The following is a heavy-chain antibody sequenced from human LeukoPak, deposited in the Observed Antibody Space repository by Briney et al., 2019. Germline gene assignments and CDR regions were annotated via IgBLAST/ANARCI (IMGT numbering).Heavy chain of an antibody. CDR2: ISWNSGSI. V-gene: IGHV3-9*01. CDR1: GFTFDDYA. J-gene: IGHJ4*02. CDR3: AKGAPYYYDRSGYYLLDY. Sequence: GGSLRLSCAASGFTFDDYAMHWVRQAPGKGLEWVSGISWNSGSIGYADSVKGRFTISRDNAKNSLYLQMNSLRAEDTALYYCAKGAPYYYDRSGYYLLDYWGQGTLVTVSS. D-gene: IGHD3-22*01.